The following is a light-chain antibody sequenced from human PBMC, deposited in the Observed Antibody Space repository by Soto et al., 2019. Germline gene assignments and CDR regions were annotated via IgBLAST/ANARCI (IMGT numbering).Light chain of an antibody. J-gene: IGLJ2*01. CDR1: SSDIGAYNR. CDR2: EVR. CDR3: SSYTSSNTLI. Sequence: SVLTQPPSVSGSPGQSVTISCTGTSSDIGAYNRVSWYQQPPGTAPKLMIYEVRDRTSGVPDRFSGSKSGNTASLTISGLQAEDEADYYCSSYTSSNTLIFGGGTQLTVL. V-gene: IGLV2-18*02.